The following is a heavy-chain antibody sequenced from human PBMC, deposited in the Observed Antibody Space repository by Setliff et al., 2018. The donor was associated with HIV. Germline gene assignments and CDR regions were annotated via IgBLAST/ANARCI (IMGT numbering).Heavy chain of an antibody. CDR1: GGSIRSSGYS. V-gene: IGHV4-30-2*01. CDR2: IYYNGNA. CDR3: ARRGDFFYYAMDV. Sequence: SETLSLTCAVSGGSIRSSGYSWTWIRQAPGKGLEWVGYIYYNGNAYYNPSLKSRVTISVDRSKNQFSLKLSSVTAADTAVYYCARRGDFFYYAMDVWGQGTTVTVSS. J-gene: IGHJ6*02.